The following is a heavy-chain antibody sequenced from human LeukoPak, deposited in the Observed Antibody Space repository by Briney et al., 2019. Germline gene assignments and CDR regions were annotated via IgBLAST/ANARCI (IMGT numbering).Heavy chain of an antibody. V-gene: IGHV4-59*08. Sequence: SETLSLTCTVSGGSISSYYWSWIRQPPGKGLEWIGYIYYSGSTNYNPSLKSRVTISVDTSKNQFSPQLRSVTAADTAAYYCAIHDCGVATSFDPWGQGTLVTVSS. D-gene: IGHD3-3*01. CDR1: GGSISSYY. J-gene: IGHJ5*02. CDR2: IYYSGST. CDR3: AIHDCGVATSFDP.